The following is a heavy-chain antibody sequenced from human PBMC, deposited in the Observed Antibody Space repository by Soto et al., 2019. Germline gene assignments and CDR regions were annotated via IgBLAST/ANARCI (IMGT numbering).Heavy chain of an antibody. Sequence: QVQLQQWGAGLLKPSETLSLTCAVYGGSFSGYYWSWIRQPPGKGLEWIGEFNHSGSTNYNPSLKSRVTISVDTSKNQFSLKLSSVTAADTAVYYCARAPYCSGGSCYSNWFDPWGQGTLVTVSS. CDR1: GGSFSGYY. CDR2: FNHSGST. D-gene: IGHD2-15*01. CDR3: ARAPYCSGGSCYSNWFDP. J-gene: IGHJ5*02. V-gene: IGHV4-34*01.